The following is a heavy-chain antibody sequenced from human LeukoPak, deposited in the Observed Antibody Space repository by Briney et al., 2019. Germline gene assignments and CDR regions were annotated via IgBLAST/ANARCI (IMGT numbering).Heavy chain of an antibody. CDR3: AKAPVTSCRGAFCYPFDY. CDR1: GFTFSSYE. V-gene: IGHV3-48*03. CDR2: ISDSGSTK. J-gene: IGHJ4*02. D-gene: IGHD2-15*01. Sequence: AGGSLRLSCAASGFTFSSYEMNWVRQAPGKGLEWVSYISDSGSTKYYADSVKGRFTISRDNAKNSVYLQMKSLRAEDTAVYYCAKAPVTSCRGAFCYPFDYWGQGTLVTVSS.